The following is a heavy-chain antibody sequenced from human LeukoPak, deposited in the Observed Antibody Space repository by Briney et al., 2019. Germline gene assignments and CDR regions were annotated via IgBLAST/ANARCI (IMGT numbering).Heavy chain of an antibody. Sequence: SETLSLTCAVYGGSFSGYYWSWIRQPPGKGLEWIGEINHSGSTNYNPSLKSRVTISVDTSKNQFSLKLSSVTAADTAVYYCARGRLLWFGELLPFDYWGQGTRVTVSS. V-gene: IGHV4-34*01. J-gene: IGHJ4*02. CDR1: GGSFSGYY. CDR2: INHSGST. CDR3: ARGRLLWFGELLPFDY. D-gene: IGHD3-10*01.